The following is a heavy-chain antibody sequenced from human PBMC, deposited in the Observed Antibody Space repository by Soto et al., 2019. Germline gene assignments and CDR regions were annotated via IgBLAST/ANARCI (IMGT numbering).Heavy chain of an antibody. J-gene: IGHJ2*01. CDR2: TSAYNGNS. D-gene: IGHD2-2*01. V-gene: IGHV1-18*01. CDR1: GYTFTSYG. CDR3: ARIADCSTTSCSFPSICFLMIRRPPRSTLFPTRRSADL. Sequence: ASVKVSCKASGYTFTSYGISWVRQAPGQGLEWVGWTSAYNGNSNYAQKYHGRVTMTTDTSTSTAYMEMSSLRSDDTAVYYCARIADCSTTSCSFPSICFLMIRRPPRSTLFPTRRSADL.